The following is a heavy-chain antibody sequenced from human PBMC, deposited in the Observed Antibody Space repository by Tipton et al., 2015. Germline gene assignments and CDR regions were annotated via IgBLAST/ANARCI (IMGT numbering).Heavy chain of an antibody. CDR1: GYSISSGYY. Sequence: GLVKPSETLSLTCDVSGYSISSGYYWGWIRQPPGKGLEWIGSIFHRGDTNYNPSLKSRVTISLDTSKNQFSLKLNSVTAADTAVYYCADPLYCSGGGCYPSGYWGQGTRVTVSS. J-gene: IGHJ4*02. CDR3: ADPLYCSGGGCYPSGY. CDR2: IFHRGDT. D-gene: IGHD2-15*01. V-gene: IGHV4-38-2*01.